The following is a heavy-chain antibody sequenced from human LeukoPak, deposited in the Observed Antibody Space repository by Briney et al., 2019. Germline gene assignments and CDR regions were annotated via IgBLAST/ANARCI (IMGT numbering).Heavy chain of an antibody. J-gene: IGHJ4*02. CDR3: AKETSYDFWSGYFWVDY. D-gene: IGHD3-3*01. CDR1: GFTFSSYG. CDR2: ISGSGGST. Sequence: PGGSLRLSCAASGFTFSSYGMHWVRQAPGKGLEWVSAISGSGGSTYYADSVKGRFTISRDNSKNTLYLQMNSLRAEDTAVYYCAKETSYDFWSGYFWVDYWGQGTLVTVSS. V-gene: IGHV3-23*01.